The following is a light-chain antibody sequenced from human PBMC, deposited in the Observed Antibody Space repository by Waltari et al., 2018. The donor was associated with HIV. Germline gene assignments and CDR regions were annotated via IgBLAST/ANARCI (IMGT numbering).Light chain of an antibody. V-gene: IGLV3-10*01. CDR1: ALPKKY. CDR3: YSTDNSGHHRV. Sequence: SYELTQPPSVAVSPGQTARITCTGDALPKKYASWYQQKSGQAPVLVIYEDSKRPSGFPERFSGSSPWTTATLTISGAQVEDEADYYCYSTDNSGHHRVFGTGTKLTVL. J-gene: IGLJ2*01. CDR2: EDS.